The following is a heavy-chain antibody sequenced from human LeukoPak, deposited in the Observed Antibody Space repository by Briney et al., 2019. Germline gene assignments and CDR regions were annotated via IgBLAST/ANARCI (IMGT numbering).Heavy chain of an antibody. CDR3: AIEYSSLNYFDY. D-gene: IGHD6-6*01. CDR2: ISWDGGST. V-gene: IGHV3-43*01. Sequence: GGSLRLSCAASGFTFDDYTMHWVRQAPGKGLEWVSLISWDGGSTYYADSVKGRFTISRDDSKNSLYLQMNSLRTEDTALYYCAIEYSSLNYFDYWGQGTLVTVSS. CDR1: GFTFDDYT. J-gene: IGHJ4*02.